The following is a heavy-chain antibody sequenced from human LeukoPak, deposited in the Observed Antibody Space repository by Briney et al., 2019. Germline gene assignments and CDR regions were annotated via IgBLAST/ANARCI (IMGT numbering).Heavy chain of an antibody. D-gene: IGHD3-10*01. V-gene: IGHV4-4*07. CDR3: ARDSGTTGEVKFDP. CDR1: GGSINSY. CDR2: ISGSGTI. J-gene: IGHJ5*02. Sequence: KPSETLSLTCTVSGGSINSYWSWIRPPAGKGLEWIGRISGSGTITYNPALQSRLSISIDTSKNQFSLKLMSVTAADTAVYYCARDSGTTGEVKFDPWGQGTLVTVSS.